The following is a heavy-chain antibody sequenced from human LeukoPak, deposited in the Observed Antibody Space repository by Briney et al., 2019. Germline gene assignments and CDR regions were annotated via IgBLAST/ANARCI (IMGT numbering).Heavy chain of an antibody. J-gene: IGHJ4*02. CDR3: AREYNSLYYFDY. CDR1: GGTFSSYA. Sequence: ASAKVSCKASGGTFSSYAISWVRQAPGQGLEWMGWISAYNGNTNYAQKLQGRVTMTTDTSTSTAYMELRSLRSDDTAVYYCAREYNSLYYFDYWGQGTLVTVSS. D-gene: IGHD1-20*01. CDR2: ISAYNGNT. V-gene: IGHV1-18*01.